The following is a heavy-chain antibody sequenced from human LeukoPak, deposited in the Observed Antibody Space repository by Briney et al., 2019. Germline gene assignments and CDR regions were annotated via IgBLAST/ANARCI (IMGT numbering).Heavy chain of an antibody. CDR1: GFTFSSYSMN. J-gene: IGHJ4*02. CDR3: ARLGWWDS. Sequence: GSLRLSCAASGFTFSSYSMNWARQPPGKGLEWIGSIYYSGSTYYNPSLNSRVTISVDTSKNQFSLKLSSVTAADTAVYYCARLGWWDSWGQGTLVTVSS. V-gene: IGHV4-39*01. D-gene: IGHD2-15*01. CDR2: IYYSGST.